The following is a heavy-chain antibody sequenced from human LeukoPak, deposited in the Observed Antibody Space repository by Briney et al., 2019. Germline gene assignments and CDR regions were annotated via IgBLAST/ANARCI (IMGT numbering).Heavy chain of an antibody. Sequence: GASLRLSRAASGFTFSNYAMTWVRQAPGKGLEWVSSISGSGGSTYYADSVKGRFTISRDNSKNTLYLQMNSLRAEDTAVYYCAKDWYSSGPNWFDPWGQGTLVTVSS. CDR1: GFTFSNYA. J-gene: IGHJ5*02. CDR3: AKDWYSSGPNWFDP. D-gene: IGHD6-19*01. V-gene: IGHV3-23*01. CDR2: ISGSGGST.